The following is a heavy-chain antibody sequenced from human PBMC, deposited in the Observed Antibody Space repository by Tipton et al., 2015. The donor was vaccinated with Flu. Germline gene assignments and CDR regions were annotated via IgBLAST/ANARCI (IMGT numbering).Heavy chain of an antibody. V-gene: IGHV4-59*01. CDR1: GGSFRAYY. Sequence: TLSLTCAVYGGSFRAYYWSWIRQPPGKGLEWIGNIYYTGSTNYNPSLESRVTISVDTSKTQFSLRLNSVTAADSAVYYCASARNFYFFDCWGQGTLVTVSS. CDR3: ASARNFYFFDC. CDR2: IYYTGST. D-gene: IGHD2/OR15-2a*01. J-gene: IGHJ4*02.